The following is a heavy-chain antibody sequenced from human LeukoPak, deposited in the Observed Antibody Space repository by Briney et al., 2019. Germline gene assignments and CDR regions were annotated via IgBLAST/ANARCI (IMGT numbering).Heavy chain of an antibody. V-gene: IGHV4-34*01. CDR3: ARHPQDIVVVPAAISWFDP. D-gene: IGHD2-2*02. CDR2: INHSGST. J-gene: IGHJ5*02. CDR1: GGSFSGYY. Sequence: SETLSLTCAVYGGSFSGYYWSWIRQPPGKGLEWIGKINHSGSTNYNPSLKSRVTISVDTSKNQFSLKLSSVTAADTAVYYCARHPQDIVVVPAAISWFDPWGQGTLVTVSS.